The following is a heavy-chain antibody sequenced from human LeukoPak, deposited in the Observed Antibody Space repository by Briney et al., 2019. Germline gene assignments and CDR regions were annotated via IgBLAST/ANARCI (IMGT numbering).Heavy chain of an antibody. CDR2: ISSSSSYI. CDR3: ARRGADWDSWYGRVWFDP. V-gene: IGHV3-21*01. J-gene: IGHJ5*02. Sequence: GGSLRLSCAASGFTFSSYSMNWVRQAPGKGLEWVSSISSSSSYIYCADSVKGRFTISRGNAKNSLYLQMNSLRAEDTAVYYCARRGADWDSWYGRVWFDPWGQGTLVTVSS. D-gene: IGHD6-13*01. CDR1: GFTFSSYS.